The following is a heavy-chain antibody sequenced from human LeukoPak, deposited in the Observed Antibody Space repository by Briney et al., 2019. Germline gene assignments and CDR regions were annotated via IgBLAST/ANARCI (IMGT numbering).Heavy chain of an antibody. CDR2: ISDGGGST. J-gene: IGHJ4*02. CDR1: GFTFSNCA. V-gene: IGHV3-23*01. Sequence: GGSLRLSCVASGFTFSNCAMSWLRRAPGKGLEWVSAISDGGGSTYYADSGKGRFTISRDNSKNTLYLQMNSLRAEDTAVYYCAKRSDYGGNWNHFDHWGQGTLVTVPS. CDR3: AKRSDYGGNWNHFDH. D-gene: IGHD4-23*01.